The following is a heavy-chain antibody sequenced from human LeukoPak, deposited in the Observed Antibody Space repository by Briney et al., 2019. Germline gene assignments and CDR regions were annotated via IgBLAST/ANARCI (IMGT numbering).Heavy chain of an antibody. CDR3: AREGAYSSSWCYYYYYYYMDV. Sequence: GGSLRLSCAASGFTFSSYAMSWVRQAPGKGLEWVSRINSDGSSTNYADSVKGRFTISRDNAKNTLYLQMNSLRAEDTAVYYCAREGAYSSSWCYYYYYYYMDVWGKGTTVTISS. J-gene: IGHJ6*03. CDR2: INSDGSST. V-gene: IGHV3-74*01. D-gene: IGHD6-13*01. CDR1: GFTFSSYA.